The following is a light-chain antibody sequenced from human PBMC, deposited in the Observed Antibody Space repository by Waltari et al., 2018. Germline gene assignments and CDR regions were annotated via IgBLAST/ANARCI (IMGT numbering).Light chain of an antibody. CDR1: QSVLYSSNNKNY. CDR3: QQYYSIPLT. J-gene: IGKJ4*01. V-gene: IGKV4-1*01. Sequence: DIVMTQSADSLAVSLGERATINCKSSQSVLYSSNNKNYLAWYQQKPGQPPKLLIYWASTWGSGVPDRFTGSGSGTDFTLTISSLQAEDVAVYYCQQYYSIPLTFGGGTTVEIK. CDR2: WAS.